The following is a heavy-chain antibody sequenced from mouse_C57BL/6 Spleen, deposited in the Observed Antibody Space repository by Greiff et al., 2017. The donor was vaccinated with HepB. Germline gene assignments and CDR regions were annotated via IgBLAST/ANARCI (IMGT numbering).Heavy chain of an antibody. CDR3: AREGNYGSSYEWYFDV. CDR1: GYTFTDYY. J-gene: IGHJ1*03. Sequence: VKLLESGAELVRPGASVKLSCKASGYTFTDYYINWVKQRPGQGLEWIARIYPGSGNTYYNEKFKGKATLTAEKSSSTAYMQLSSLTSEDSAVYFCAREGNYGSSYEWYFDVWGTGTTVTVSS. V-gene: IGHV1-76*01. D-gene: IGHD1-1*01. CDR2: IYPGSGNT.